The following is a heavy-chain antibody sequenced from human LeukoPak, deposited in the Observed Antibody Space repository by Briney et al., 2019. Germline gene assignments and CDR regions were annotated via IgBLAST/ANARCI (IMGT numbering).Heavy chain of an antibody. CDR3: AHSIRVGPYYCGSGSYYNEGWFDP. CDR2: IYWNDDK. D-gene: IGHD3-10*01. CDR1: GFSLSTSGVG. Sequence: SGPTLVNPTQTLTLTCTFSGFSLSTSGVGVGWIRQPPGKALEWLALIYWNDDKRYSPSLKSRLTITKDTSKNQVVLKITNMDPVDTATYYCAHSIRVGPYYCGSGSYYNEGWFDPWGQGTLVTVSS. J-gene: IGHJ5*02. V-gene: IGHV2-5*01.